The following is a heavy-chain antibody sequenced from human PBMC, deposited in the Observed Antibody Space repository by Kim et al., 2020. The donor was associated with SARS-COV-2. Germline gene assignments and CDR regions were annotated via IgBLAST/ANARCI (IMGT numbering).Heavy chain of an antibody. CDR1: GGSISSSSYY. J-gene: IGHJ5*02. D-gene: IGHD3-10*01. CDR3: ARHGRDLMVRGVVSWFDP. Sequence: SETLSLTCTVSGGSISSSSYYWGWIRQPPGKGLEWIGSIYYSGSTYYNPSLKSRVTISVDTSKNQFSLKLSSVTAADTAVYYCARHGRDLMVRGVVSWFDPWGQGTLVTVSS. V-gene: IGHV4-39*01. CDR2: IYYSGST.